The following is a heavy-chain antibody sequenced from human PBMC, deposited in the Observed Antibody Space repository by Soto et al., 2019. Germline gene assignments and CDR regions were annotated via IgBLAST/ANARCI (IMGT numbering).Heavy chain of an antibody. CDR2: TYYRSKWYN. J-gene: IGHJ5*01. CDR3: VRLIGNSWLDF. Sequence: SQTLSLTCAIAGDSVSSSSVTWNWIRQSPSRGLEWLGRTYYRSKWYNDYAESVKSRITINPDTSKNQFSLHLNSVTPEDTAVYYCVRLIGNSWLDFWGQGTLVTVSS. D-gene: IGHD1-26*01. CDR1: GDSVSSSSVT. V-gene: IGHV6-1*01.